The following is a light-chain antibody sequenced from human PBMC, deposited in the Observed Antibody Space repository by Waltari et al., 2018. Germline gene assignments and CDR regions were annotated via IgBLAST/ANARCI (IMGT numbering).Light chain of an antibody. V-gene: IGKV3-20*01. CDR1: QSIGRY. CDR2: AAS. CDR3: QNHERLPAT. Sequence: EIVLTQSPGTLSLSPGERATLSCRASQSIGRYLVWYQQKPGQAPRLLIYAASSRATGIPDRFSGSGSGTYFTLTISGLEPEDFAVYYCQNHERLPATFGQGTKVEIK. J-gene: IGKJ1*01.